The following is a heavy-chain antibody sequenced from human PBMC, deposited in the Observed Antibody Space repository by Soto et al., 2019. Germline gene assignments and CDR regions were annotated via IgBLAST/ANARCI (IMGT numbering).Heavy chain of an antibody. Sequence: SETLSLTCTVSGGSISSSSYYWGWIRQPPGKGLEWIGSIYYSGSTYYNPSPKSRVTISVDTSKNQFSLKLSSVTAADTAVYYCGRGNYDYVWGSYRYALYYFDYWGQGTLVTVSS. V-gene: IGHV4-39*01. CDR1: GGSISSSSYY. CDR2: IYYSGST. J-gene: IGHJ4*02. CDR3: GRGNYDYVWGSYRYALYYFDY. D-gene: IGHD3-16*02.